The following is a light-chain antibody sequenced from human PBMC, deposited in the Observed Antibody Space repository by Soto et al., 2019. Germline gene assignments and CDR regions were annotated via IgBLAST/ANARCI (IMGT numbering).Light chain of an antibody. CDR1: SSDIGSYSY. J-gene: IGLJ3*02. V-gene: IGLV2-14*03. CDR3: SSYGASSTL. Sequence: QSALAQPASLSGSPGQSITISCTGTSSDIGSYSYVSWYQQHPGKAPKLMIFDVSYRPSGISDRFSGSKSGNTASLTISGLQPEDEADYYCSSYGASSTLFGGGTKVNVL. CDR2: DVS.